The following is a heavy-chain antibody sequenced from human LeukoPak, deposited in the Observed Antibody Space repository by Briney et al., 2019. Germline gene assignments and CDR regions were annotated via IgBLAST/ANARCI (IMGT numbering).Heavy chain of an antibody. CDR2: IIPIFGTA. D-gene: IGHD2-2*01. V-gene: IGHV1-69*01. CDR3: ASAPVGVVPAAIYYYYYYYMDV. J-gene: IGHJ6*03. Sequence: GSSVKVSCKASGGTFSSYAISWVRQAPGQGLEWMGGIIPIFGTANYAQKFQGRVTITADESTSTAYMELSCLRSEDTAVYYCASAPVGVVPAAIYYYYYYYMDVWGKGTTVTVSS. CDR1: GGTFSSYA.